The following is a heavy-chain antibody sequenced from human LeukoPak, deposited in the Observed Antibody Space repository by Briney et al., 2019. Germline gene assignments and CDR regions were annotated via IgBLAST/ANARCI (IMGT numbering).Heavy chain of an antibody. CDR2: IYSGGST. D-gene: IGHD3-10*01. CDR3: ARGVGRNYYGSGIYYFDY. CDR1: GFTVSSNY. Sequence: PGGSLRLSCAASGFTVSSNYMSWVRQAPGKGLEWVSVIYSGGSTYYADSVKGRFTISRDNSKNTLYLQMNSLRAEDTAVYYCARGVGRNYYGSGIYYFDYWGQGTLVTVSS. J-gene: IGHJ4*02. V-gene: IGHV3-53*01.